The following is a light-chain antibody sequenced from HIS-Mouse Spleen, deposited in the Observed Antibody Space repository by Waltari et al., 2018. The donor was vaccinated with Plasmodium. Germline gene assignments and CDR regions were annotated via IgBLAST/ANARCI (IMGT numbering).Light chain of an antibody. CDR2: GAS. Sequence: EIVMTQSPATLSLSPGERATLSCRASQSVSINLAWYQQKPGQAPRLLIYGASTRATGIPARFSGSGSGTEFTLTISSMQSEDFAVYYCQQYNNWPPTWTFGQGTKVEIK. J-gene: IGKJ1*01. CDR3: QQYNNWPPTWT. CDR1: QSVSIN. V-gene: IGKV3-15*01.